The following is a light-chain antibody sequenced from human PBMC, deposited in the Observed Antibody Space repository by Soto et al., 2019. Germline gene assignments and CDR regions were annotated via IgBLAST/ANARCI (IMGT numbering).Light chain of an antibody. CDR1: STDFVSYNR. Sequence: VLTQPPSVSGSPGQSVTISCTGTSTDFVSYNRVSWYHQPPGTAPKLIIYEASNRPSGVPDRFSGSKSGNTASLTISGLQAADEADYYCSLYTSENTYVFGTGTKVTVL. V-gene: IGLV2-18*01. J-gene: IGLJ1*01. CDR2: EAS. CDR3: SLYTSENTYV.